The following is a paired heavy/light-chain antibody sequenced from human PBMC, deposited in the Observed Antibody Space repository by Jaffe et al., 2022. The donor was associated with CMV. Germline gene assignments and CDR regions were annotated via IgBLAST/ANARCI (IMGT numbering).Light chain of an antibody. J-gene: IGKJ1*01. CDR1: QGISTW. Sequence: DIQMTQSPSSVSASVGDRVTITCRASQGISTWLAWYQQKPGKAPKLLIYAASSLQSGVPSRFSGSGSGTDFTLTISSLQAEDFATYYCQQANSFLGTFGQGTKVEIK. CDR2: AAS. V-gene: IGKV1-12*01. CDR3: QQANSFLGT.
Heavy chain of an antibody. D-gene: IGHD3-10*01. CDR1: GFTFSSYT. V-gene: IGHV3-21*01. CDR2: ISSSSSYI. Sequence: EVQLVESGGGLVKPGGSLSLSCAASGFTFSSYTMHWVRQAPGKGLEWVSSISSSSSYIYYADSVKGRFTISRDNAKKSLYLQMNSLRADDTAVYYCARDGFLYPRGAFDIWGQGTMVTVSS. J-gene: IGHJ3*02. CDR3: ARDGFLYPRGAFDI.